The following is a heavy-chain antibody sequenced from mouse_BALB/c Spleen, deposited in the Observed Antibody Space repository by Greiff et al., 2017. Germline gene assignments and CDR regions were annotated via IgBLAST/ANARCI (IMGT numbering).Heavy chain of an antibody. CDR3: AREDYDGPDAY. CDR1: GYTFTSYW. CDR2: IYPGDGDT. V-gene: IGHV1-87*01. D-gene: IGHD2-4*01. J-gene: IGHJ3*01. Sequence: VMLVESGAELARPGASVKLSCKASGYTFTSYWMQWVKQRPGQGLEWIGAIYPGDGDTRYTQKFKGKATLTADKSSSTAYMQLSSLASEDSAVYYCAREDYDGPDAYWGQGTLVTVSA.